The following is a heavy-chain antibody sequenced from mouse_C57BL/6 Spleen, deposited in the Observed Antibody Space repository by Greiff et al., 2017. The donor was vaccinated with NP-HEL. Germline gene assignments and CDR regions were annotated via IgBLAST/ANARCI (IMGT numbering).Heavy chain of an antibody. CDR3: ARSGKFITTVVATYYYAMDY. CDR2: ILPGSGST. D-gene: IGHD1-1*01. Sequence: QVQLQQSGAELMKPGASVKLSCKATGYTFTGYWIEWVKQRPGHGLEWIGEILPGSGSTNYNEKFKGKATFTADTSSNTAYMQLSSLTTEDSAIYYCARSGKFITTVVATYYYAMDYWGQGTSVTFSS. J-gene: IGHJ4*01. CDR1: GYTFTGYW. V-gene: IGHV1-9*01.